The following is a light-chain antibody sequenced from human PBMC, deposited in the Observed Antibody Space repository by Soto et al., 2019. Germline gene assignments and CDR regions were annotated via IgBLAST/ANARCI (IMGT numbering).Light chain of an antibody. J-gene: IGKJ1*01. CDR3: QQGYSNRWT. CDR1: QTVNTY. CDR2: AAS. Sequence: DIQMTQSPSSLSASLGDRVTITCRASQTVNTYLHWYQQKPGKAPKLLIYAASNLQSGVPSRFSGSGSGTNFTLSLNSPQPEDFATYYCQQGYSNRWTFGQGTKVDI. V-gene: IGKV1-39*01.